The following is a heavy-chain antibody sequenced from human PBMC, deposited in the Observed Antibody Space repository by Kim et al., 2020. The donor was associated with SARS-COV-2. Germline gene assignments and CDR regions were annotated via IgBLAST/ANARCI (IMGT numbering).Heavy chain of an antibody. J-gene: IGHJ4*02. CDR2: IYYSGST. Sequence: SETLSLTCTVSGGSISSYYWSWIRQPPGKGLEWIGYIYYSGSTNYNPSLKSRVTISVDTSKNHFSLKPSSVTAADTAVYYCSRVPLYYDSSGYYSYYFDYWGPGTLVTVSS. D-gene: IGHD3-22*01. CDR1: GGSISSYY. CDR3: SRVPLYYDSSGYYSYYFDY. V-gene: IGHV4-59*01.